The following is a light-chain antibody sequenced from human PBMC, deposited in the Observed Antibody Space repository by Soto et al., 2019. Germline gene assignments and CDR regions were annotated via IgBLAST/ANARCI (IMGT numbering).Light chain of an antibody. V-gene: IGKV1-5*03. CDR1: DNIGPW. J-gene: IGKJ1*01. Sequence: DIQMTQSPSTLSASIGDRVAITCRASDNIGPWVAWYQQKPGKAPKLLIYMASTLETGAPSRFAGSGSGTGFTLTITRLQPDDFATYYCQHYNSYSRTFGQGTKVDIK. CDR3: QHYNSYSRT. CDR2: MAS.